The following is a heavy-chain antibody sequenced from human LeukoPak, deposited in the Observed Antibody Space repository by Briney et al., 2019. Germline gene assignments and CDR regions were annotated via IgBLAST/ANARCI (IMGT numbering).Heavy chain of an antibody. CDR1: GFTFSSYW. D-gene: IGHD3-3*01. CDR2: IKQDGSEK. J-gene: IGHJ4*02. Sequence: GGSLKLSCAASGFTFSSYWMSWVRQAPGKGLEWVANIKQDGSEKYYVDSVKGRFTISRDNAKNSLYLQMNSLRAEDTAVYYCARGRYYDFWSGKSGGYYFDYWGQGTLVTVSS. V-gene: IGHV3-7*04. CDR3: ARGRYYDFWSGKSGGYYFDY.